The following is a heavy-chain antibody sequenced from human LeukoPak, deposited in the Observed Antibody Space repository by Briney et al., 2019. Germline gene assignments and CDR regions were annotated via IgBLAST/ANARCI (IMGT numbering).Heavy chain of an antibody. CDR1: GGSISSYY. CDR3: ARDLSSDGEFDY. V-gene: IGHV4-59*01. CDR2: IYYSGST. J-gene: IGHJ4*02. Sequence: SETLSLTCTVSGGSISSYYWSWIRQPPGKGLEWIGYIYYSGSTNYNPSLKSRVTTSVDTSKNQFSLKLSSVTAADTAVYYCARDLSSDGEFDYWGQGTLVTVSS. D-gene: IGHD3-10*01.